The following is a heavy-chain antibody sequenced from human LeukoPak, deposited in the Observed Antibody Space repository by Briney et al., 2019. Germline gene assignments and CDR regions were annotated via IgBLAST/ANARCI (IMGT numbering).Heavy chain of an antibody. V-gene: IGHV3-53*01. Sequence: GGSLRLSCTVSGFTVSSDSMSWVRQAPGKGLEWVSFIYSGGSTHYSDSVKGRFTISRDNSKNTLYLQMNSLRAEDTVVYYCARRAGAYSHPYDYWGQGTLVTVSS. D-gene: IGHD4/OR15-4a*01. J-gene: IGHJ4*02. CDR1: GFTVSSDS. CDR2: IYSGGST. CDR3: ARRAGAYSHPYDY.